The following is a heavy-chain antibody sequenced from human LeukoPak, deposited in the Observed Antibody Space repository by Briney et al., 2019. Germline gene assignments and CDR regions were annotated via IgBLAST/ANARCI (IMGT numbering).Heavy chain of an antibody. CDR3: ARTTRRGDY. D-gene: IGHD1-1*01. V-gene: IGHV3-21*01. CDR2: ISSCSSYI. J-gene: IGHJ4*02. CDR1: GFTFSSYS. Sequence: GGSLRLSCAASGFTFSSYSMNWVRQAPGKGLEWVSSISSCSSYIYYADSVKGRFTISRDNAKNSLYLQMNSLRAEDTAVYYCARTTRRGDYWGQGTLVTVSS.